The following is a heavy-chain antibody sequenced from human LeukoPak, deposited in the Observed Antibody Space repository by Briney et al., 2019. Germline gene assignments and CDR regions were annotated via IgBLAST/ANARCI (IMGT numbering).Heavy chain of an antibody. V-gene: IGHV3-48*04. Sequence: PGGSLRLSCAASGFTFGSYSMNWVRQAPGKGLEWVSYISSSGSTIYYADSVKGRFTISRDNAKNSLYLQMNSLRAEDTAVYYCARVQPGNYDFWSGYSYYFDYWGQGTLVTVSS. CDR2: ISSSGSTI. CDR3: ARVQPGNYDFWSGYSYYFDY. CDR1: GFTFGSYS. J-gene: IGHJ4*02. D-gene: IGHD3-3*01.